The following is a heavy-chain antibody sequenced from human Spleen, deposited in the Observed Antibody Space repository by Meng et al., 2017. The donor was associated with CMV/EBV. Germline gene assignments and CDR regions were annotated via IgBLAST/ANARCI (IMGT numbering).Heavy chain of an antibody. Sequence: TFSSLGVTWVRLAPGQGLGWMGWISAKSGKTKYAEKFKGRVTLTTDTSTTTAYLDLRGLRSDDTATYYCARARDIEAYSSAVWFDSWGQGTLVTVSS. CDR1: TFSSLG. V-gene: IGHV1-18*01. CDR2: ISAKSGKT. CDR3: ARARDIEAYSSAVWFDS. D-gene: IGHD6-6*01. J-gene: IGHJ5*01.